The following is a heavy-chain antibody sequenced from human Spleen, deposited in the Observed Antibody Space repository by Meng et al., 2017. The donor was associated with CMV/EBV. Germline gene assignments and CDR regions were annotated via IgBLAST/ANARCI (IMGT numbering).Heavy chain of an antibody. CDR3: ARGGGDGSYFFDY. D-gene: IGHD1-26*01. Sequence: SGGSISSGDYYWSWLRQPPGKGLEWIGYIYYSGSTYYNPSLKSRVTISVDTSKNQFSLKLSSVTAADTAVYYCARGGGDGSYFFDYWGQGTLVTVSS. CDR1: GGSISSGDYY. CDR2: IYYSGST. V-gene: IGHV4-30-4*01. J-gene: IGHJ4*02.